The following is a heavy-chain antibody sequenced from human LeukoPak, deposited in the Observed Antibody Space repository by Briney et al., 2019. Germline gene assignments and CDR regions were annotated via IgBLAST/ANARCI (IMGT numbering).Heavy chain of an antibody. CDR3: ARGRYDFWSGPPYFDS. J-gene: IGHJ4*02. D-gene: IGHD3-3*01. CDR2: MNPNSGNT. Sequence: ASVKVSCKASGYTFTSYDINWVRQATRQGPEWMGWMNPNSGNTGYAQKFQGRVTITRNTSISTAYMELSSLRSEDTAVYYCARGRYDFWSGPPYFDSWGQGTLVTVSS. V-gene: IGHV1-8*03. CDR1: GYTFTSYD.